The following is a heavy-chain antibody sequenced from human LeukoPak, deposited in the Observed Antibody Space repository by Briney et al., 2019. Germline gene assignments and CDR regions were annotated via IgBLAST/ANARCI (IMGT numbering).Heavy chain of an antibody. CDR3: AGSEATTKPPPYGMGV. J-gene: IGHJ6*02. Sequence: PSETLSLTCTVSGGSIIGAGYYWSWIRQHPGKGLEWIGYIYHTGGTFYNPSLKSRVSISLDTSENQFSLKLSAVTAADTAVYYCAGSEATTKPPPYGMGVWGQGTTVTVSS. CDR1: GGSIIGAGYY. V-gene: IGHV4-31*03. CDR2: IYHTGGT. D-gene: IGHD1-1*01.